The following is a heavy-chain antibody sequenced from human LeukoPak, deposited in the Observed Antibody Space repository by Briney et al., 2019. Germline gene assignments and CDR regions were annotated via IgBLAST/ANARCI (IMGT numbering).Heavy chain of an antibody. V-gene: IGHV1-24*01. Sequence: ASVKVSCKVSGYTLTELSMHWVRQAPGKGLEWMGDFDPEDGETIYAQKFQGRVTMTEDTSTDTAYMELSSLRSEDTAVYHCAREGTGGVDRDAFDIWGQGTMVTVSS. J-gene: IGHJ3*02. CDR2: FDPEDGET. CDR3: AREGTGGVDRDAFDI. D-gene: IGHD3-16*01. CDR1: GYTLTELS.